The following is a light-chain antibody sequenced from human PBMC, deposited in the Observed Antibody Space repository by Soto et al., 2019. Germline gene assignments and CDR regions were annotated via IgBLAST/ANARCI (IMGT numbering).Light chain of an antibody. CDR3: ASYTNRSSLL. CDR1: SSDFGFYNY. J-gene: IGLJ2*01. V-gene: IGLV2-14*01. CDR2: EVS. Sequence: QSALTQPASVSGSPGQSITISCAGTSSDFGFYNYVSWYQQHPGKAPRLMIYEVSNRPSGVSLRFSGSKSGNMASLTISGLQTEDEADYYCASYTNRSSLLFGGGTKLTVL.